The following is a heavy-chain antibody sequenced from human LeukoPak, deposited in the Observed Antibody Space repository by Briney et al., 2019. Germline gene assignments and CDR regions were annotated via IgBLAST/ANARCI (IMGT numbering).Heavy chain of an antibody. V-gene: IGHV3-20*04. J-gene: IGHJ4*02. CDR1: GFSFDDYG. CDR3: ARDRGPAPGSYFDY. D-gene: IGHD3-10*01. CDR2: INWNGGST. Sequence: GGSLRLSCAASGFSFDDYGMSWVRQAPGKGLEWVSGINWNGGSTGYADSVKGRFTISRDNAKNSLYLQMNSLRAEDTAVYYCARDRGPAPGSYFDYWGQGTLVTVSS.